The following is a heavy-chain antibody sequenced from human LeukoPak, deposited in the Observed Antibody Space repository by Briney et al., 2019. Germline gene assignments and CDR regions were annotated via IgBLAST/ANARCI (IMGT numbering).Heavy chain of an antibody. V-gene: IGHV3-21*01. Sequence: PGGSLRLSCAASGFAFSSYSMNWVRQAPGKGLEWVSSISGSSSYIYYADSVKGRFTISRDNAKNSLYLQMNSLRAEDTAVYYCARDLSMVRGTYWGQGTLVTVSS. CDR1: GFAFSSYS. CDR3: ARDLSMVRGTY. CDR2: ISGSSSYI. J-gene: IGHJ4*02. D-gene: IGHD3-10*01.